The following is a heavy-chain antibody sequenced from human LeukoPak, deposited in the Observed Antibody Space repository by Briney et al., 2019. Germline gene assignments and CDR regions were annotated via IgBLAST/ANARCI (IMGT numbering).Heavy chain of an antibody. J-gene: IGHJ2*01. D-gene: IGHD1-1*01. CDR1: GFTFSSYG. Sequence: EGSLRLSCAASGFTFSSYGMHWVRQTPGKGLEWVAVIWYDGSNKYYADSVKGRFTISRDNSKNTPYLQMNSLRGEDTAVYYCVRSILNWDDWYSDLWGRGTLVTVSS. CDR2: IWYDGSNK. V-gene: IGHV3-33*01. CDR3: VRSILNWDDWYSDL.